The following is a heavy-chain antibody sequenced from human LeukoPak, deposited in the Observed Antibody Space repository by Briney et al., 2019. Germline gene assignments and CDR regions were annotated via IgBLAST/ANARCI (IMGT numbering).Heavy chain of an antibody. J-gene: IGHJ4*02. D-gene: IGHD4-17*01. Sequence: SVKVSCKASGGTFSSYTISWVRQAPGQGLEWMERIIPILGIANYAQKFQGRVTITADKSTSTAYMELSSLRSEDTAVYYCARARNPYGDFDYWGQGTLVTVSS. CDR3: ARARNPYGDFDY. V-gene: IGHV1-69*02. CDR2: IIPILGIA. CDR1: GGTFSSYT.